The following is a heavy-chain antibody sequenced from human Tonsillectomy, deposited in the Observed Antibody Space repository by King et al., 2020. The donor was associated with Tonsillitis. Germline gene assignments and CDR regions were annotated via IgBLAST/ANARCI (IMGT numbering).Heavy chain of an antibody. J-gene: IGHJ5*01. CDR3: ATRLFWLGGDS. Sequence: QLVQSGAEVKKPGASVKVSCKVSGYTLSELSMHWVRQAPGKGLEHMGGFNLEEGETTYAQKFQGRVTMTEDTSTDTAYMELTSLRSDDTAMYYCATRLFWLGGDSWGQGTLVTVSP. D-gene: IGHD3-10*01. CDR2: FNLEEGET. CDR1: GYTLSELS. V-gene: IGHV1-24*01.